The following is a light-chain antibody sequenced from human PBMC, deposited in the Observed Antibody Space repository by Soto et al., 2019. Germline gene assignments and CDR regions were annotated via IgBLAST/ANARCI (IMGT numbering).Light chain of an antibody. V-gene: IGLV4-69*01. J-gene: IGLJ1*01. CDR2: LNSDGSH. CDR3: QTWGTGTQV. CDR1: SGHSSYA. Sequence: QPVLTQSPSASASQGASVKLTCTLSSGHSSYAIAWHQQQPEKGPRYLMKLNSDGSHSKGDGIPDRFSGSSSGAERYLTISSLQSEAEADYYCQTWGTGTQVFGTGTKVTVL.